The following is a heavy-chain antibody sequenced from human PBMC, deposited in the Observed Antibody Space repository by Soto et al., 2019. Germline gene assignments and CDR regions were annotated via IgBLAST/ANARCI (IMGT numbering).Heavy chain of an antibody. CDR1: GFTCSSYA. D-gene: IGHD6-19*01. CDR2: ISGSGGST. V-gene: IGHV3-23*01. Sequence: GGSLRRSCAASGFTCSSYAMSWVRKATGKGLEWVSAISGSGGSTYYADSVKGRFTISRDNSKNTLYLQMNSLRAEDTAVYYCAKNVKQWLINWCDPWGQGTLVTVSS. CDR3: AKNVKQWLINWCDP. J-gene: IGHJ5*02.